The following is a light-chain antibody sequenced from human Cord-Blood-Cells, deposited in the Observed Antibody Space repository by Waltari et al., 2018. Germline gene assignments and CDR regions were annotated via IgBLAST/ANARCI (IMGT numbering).Light chain of an antibody. CDR2: DVS. J-gene: IGLJ1*01. CDR3: SSYTSSSTYV. Sequence: QSALTQPASVSGSPGQSITISCTGTSSDVGGYNYVSWYQQHPGKAPKLRIYDVSNRPACVSNRFSGSKTGNTASLTISGLQAEDEADYYCSSYTSSSTYVFGTGTKVTVL. CDR1: SSDVGGYNY. V-gene: IGLV2-14*01.